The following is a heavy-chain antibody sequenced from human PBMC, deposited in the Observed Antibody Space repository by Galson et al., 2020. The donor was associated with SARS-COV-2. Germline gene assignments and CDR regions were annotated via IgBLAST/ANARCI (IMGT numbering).Heavy chain of an antibody. J-gene: IGHJ6*02. V-gene: IGHV3-33*06. CDR1: GFTFGIYG. Sequence: GESLKISCAASGFTFGIYGMHWVRQAPGKGLVWVATIWFDGSQTEYADSVKGRFTISRDNSKDTLYLQMNNMRAEDTAVYYCAKDLYGDPDYYYYGMDVWGHGTTVTVSS. CDR2: IWFDGSQT. CDR3: AKDLYGDPDYYYYGMDV. D-gene: IGHD4-17*01.